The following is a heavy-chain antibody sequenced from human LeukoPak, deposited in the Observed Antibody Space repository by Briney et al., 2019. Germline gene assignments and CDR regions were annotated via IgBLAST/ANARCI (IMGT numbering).Heavy chain of an antibody. J-gene: IGHJ6*02. CDR1: GGSISSYY. Sequence: SETLSLTCTVSGGSISSYYWSWLRQPPGKGLEWIGYIYYSGSTNYNPSLKSRVTISVDTSKNQFSLKLSSVTAADTAVYYCARGPHSSGYYYYGMDVWGQGTTVTVSS. D-gene: IGHD3-22*01. V-gene: IGHV4-59*08. CDR3: ARGPHSSGYYYYGMDV. CDR2: IYYSGST.